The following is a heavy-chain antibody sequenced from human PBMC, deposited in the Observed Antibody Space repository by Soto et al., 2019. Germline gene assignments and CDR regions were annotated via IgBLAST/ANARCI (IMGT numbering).Heavy chain of an antibody. CDR1: GGSISSGDSY. J-gene: IGHJ5*02. V-gene: IGHV4-30-4*01. D-gene: IGHD3-16*01. CDR3: ARERYEDGGDWSDP. CDR2: IDYSGST. Sequence: QVQLQESGPGLVKPSQTLSLTCTVSGGSISSGDSYWIWIRQPPGKGLEWIGYIDYSGSTYYNPSLKRLVTITLDPSRNNFSLTLSSVTAADTAVYYCARERYEDGGDWSDPWGQGTLVTVSS.